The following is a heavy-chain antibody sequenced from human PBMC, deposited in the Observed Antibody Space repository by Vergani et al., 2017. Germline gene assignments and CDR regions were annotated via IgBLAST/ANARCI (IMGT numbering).Heavy chain of an antibody. CDR2: IYPGDSDT. D-gene: IGHD3-10*01. Sequence: EVQLVQSGAEVKKPGESLKISCKGSGYSFTSYWIGWVRQMPGKGLEWMGIIYPGDSDTRYSPAFQGQVTISADKSISTAYLQWSRLKASDTAMYYCARRAMVRGKAFDIWSQGTMVTVSS. CDR3: ARRAMVRGKAFDI. J-gene: IGHJ3*02. CDR1: GYSFTSYW. V-gene: IGHV5-51*01.